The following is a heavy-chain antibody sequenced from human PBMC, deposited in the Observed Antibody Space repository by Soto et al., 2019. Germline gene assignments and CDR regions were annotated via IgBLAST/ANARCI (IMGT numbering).Heavy chain of an antibody. CDR2: ISSSGSSI. CDR3: ARDLGSPDAFDI. V-gene: IGHV3-48*03. CDR1: GFTFSSYE. J-gene: IGHJ3*02. D-gene: IGHD6-19*01. Sequence: GGSLRLSCAASGFTFSSYEMNWVRQAPGKGLEWVSYISSSGSSIYYADSVKGRFTISRDNAKNSLSLQMNSLRVEDTAVYYCARDLGSPDAFDIWGQGTMVTVSS.